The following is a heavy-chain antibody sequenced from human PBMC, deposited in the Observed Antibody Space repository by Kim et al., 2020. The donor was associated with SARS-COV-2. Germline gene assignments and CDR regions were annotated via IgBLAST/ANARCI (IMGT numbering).Heavy chain of an antibody. V-gene: IGHV3-33*05. Sequence: GGSLRLSCAASGFTFSSYGMHWVRQAPGKGLEWVAVISYDGSNKYYADSVKGRFTISRDNSKNTLYLQMNSLRAEDTAVYYCAREEGATGYSSSWYGAYWYFDLWGRGTLVTVSS. CDR3: AREEGATGYSSSWYGAYWYFDL. CDR1: GFTFSSYG. D-gene: IGHD6-13*01. J-gene: IGHJ2*01. CDR2: ISYDGSNK.